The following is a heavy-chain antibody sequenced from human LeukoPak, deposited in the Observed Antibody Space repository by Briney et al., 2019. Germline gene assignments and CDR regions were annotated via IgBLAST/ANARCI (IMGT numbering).Heavy chain of an antibody. D-gene: IGHD4-23*01. CDR3: ARLVTGTTVINSGWFDP. CDR1: GFTISYNY. J-gene: IGHJ5*02. V-gene: IGHV3-66*04. Sequence: GGSLRLSCAASGFTISYNYMSWVRQAPGKGLQWVSVIYSNTSAYYADSVKGRFTISRHNSKNTVYLQMNSLRAEDTAVYYCARLVTGTTVINSGWFDPWGQGTLVTVSS. CDR2: IYSNTSA.